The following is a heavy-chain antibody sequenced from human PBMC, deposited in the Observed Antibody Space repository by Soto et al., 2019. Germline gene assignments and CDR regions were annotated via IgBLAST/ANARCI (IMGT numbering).Heavy chain of an antibody. V-gene: IGHV3-23*01. CDR2: ISGSGGST. D-gene: IGHD4-17*01. Sequence: PGGSLRLSCAASGFTFSSYAMSWVRQAPGKGLEWVSAISGSGGSTYYADSVKGRFTISRDNSVNTLYLQMSRLRTEDTAVYYCAHPRGYGVFDAVDIWGQGTMVTVSS. CDR1: GFTFSSYA. J-gene: IGHJ3*02. CDR3: AHPRGYGVFDAVDI.